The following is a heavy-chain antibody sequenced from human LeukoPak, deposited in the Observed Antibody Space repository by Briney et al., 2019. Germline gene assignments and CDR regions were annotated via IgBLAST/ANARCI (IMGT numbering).Heavy chain of an antibody. D-gene: IGHD4-11*01. CDR3: ARDYGNYVEYYYGMDV. CDR1: GFTFSSYT. J-gene: IGHJ6*02. CDR2: ITSSSYTI. Sequence: GGSLRLSCAASGFTFSSYTMNWVRQAPGKGLEWVSSITSSSYTIYYADSVKGRFTISRDNAKSSLYLQMNSLRAEDTALYYCARDYGNYVEYYYGMDVWGQGTTVTVSS. V-gene: IGHV3-48*04.